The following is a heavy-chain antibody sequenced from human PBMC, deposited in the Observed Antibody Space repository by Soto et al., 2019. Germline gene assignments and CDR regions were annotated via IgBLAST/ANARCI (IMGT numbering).Heavy chain of an antibody. V-gene: IGHV3-33*01. CDR1: GFTFSSYG. CDR3: ARGQPLYLRYSSGGDYFDY. J-gene: IGHJ4*02. CDR2: IWYDGSNK. Sequence: PGGSLRLSCAASGFTFSSYGMHWVRQAPGKGLEWVAVIWYDGSNKYYADSVKGRFTISRDNSKNTLYLQMNSLRAEDTAVYYCARGQPLYLRYSSGGDYFDYWGQGTLVTVSS. D-gene: IGHD6-19*01.